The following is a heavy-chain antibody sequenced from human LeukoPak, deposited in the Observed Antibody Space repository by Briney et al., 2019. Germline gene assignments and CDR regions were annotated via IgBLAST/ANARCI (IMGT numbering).Heavy chain of an antibody. CDR3: ARELSGSYPNHYYYYGMDV. CDR2: INPNSGGT. CDR1: GYTFTGYY. Sequence: ASVKVSCKASGYTFTGYYMHWVRQAPGQGLEWMGWINPNSGGTNYAQKFPGRVTMTRDTSISTAYRELSRLRSDDTAVYYCARELSGSYPNHYYYYGMDVWGQGTTVTVSS. D-gene: IGHD1-26*01. V-gene: IGHV1-2*02. J-gene: IGHJ6*02.